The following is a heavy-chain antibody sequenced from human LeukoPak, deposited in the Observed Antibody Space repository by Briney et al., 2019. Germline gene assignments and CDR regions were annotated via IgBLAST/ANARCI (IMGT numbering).Heavy chain of an antibody. V-gene: IGHV1-2*04. J-gene: IGHJ4*02. CDR2: INPNSGGT. D-gene: IGHD5-18*01. CDR3: ARGGSNTAMVRAFDY. Sequence: GASVKVSCEASGYTFTGYYMHWVRQAPGQGLEWMGWINPNSGGTNYAQKFQGWVTMTRDTSISTAYMELSRLRSDDTAVYYCARGGSNTAMVRAFDYWGQGTLVTVSS. CDR1: GYTFTGYY.